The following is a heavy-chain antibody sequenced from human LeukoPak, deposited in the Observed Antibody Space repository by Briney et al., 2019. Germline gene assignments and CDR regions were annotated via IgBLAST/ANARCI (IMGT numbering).Heavy chain of an antibody. CDR1: GGTFSSYA. J-gene: IGHJ5*02. D-gene: IGHD3-3*01. CDR2: IIPIFGTA. CDR3: ARDREVYDFWSGPYNWFDP. Sequence: SVKVSCKASGGTFSSYAISWVRQAPGQGLEWMGRIIPIFGTANYAQQFQGRVTITTDESTSTAYMELSSLRSEDTAVYYCARDREVYDFWSGPYNWFDPWGQGTLVTVSS. V-gene: IGHV1-69*05.